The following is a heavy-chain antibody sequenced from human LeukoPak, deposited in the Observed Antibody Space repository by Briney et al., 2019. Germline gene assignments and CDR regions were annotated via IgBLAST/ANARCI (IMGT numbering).Heavy chain of an antibody. D-gene: IGHD4-17*01. CDR3: AREEANYGIDY. J-gene: IGHJ4*02. Sequence: GXIRXPPGXXLXWIGSIYYSGSTYYSPSLKSRVTMSVDTSKNQFSLKVRSVTAADTAVYYCAREEANYGIDYWGQGALVTVSS. V-gene: IGHV4-39*02. CDR2: IYYSGST.